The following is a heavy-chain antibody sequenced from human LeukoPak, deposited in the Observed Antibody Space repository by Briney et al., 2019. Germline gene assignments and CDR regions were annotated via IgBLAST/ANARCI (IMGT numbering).Heavy chain of an antibody. D-gene: IGHD3-22*01. CDR3: ARVLRSSGSPDY. V-gene: IGHV4-31*02. Sequence: SETLSLTCTVSGGSISSGDYYWSWIRQHPGKGLEWIGYIYYSGSTYCNPSLKSRVTISVDTSKNQFSLKLSSVTAADTAVYYCARVLRSSGSPDYWGQGTLVTVSS. CDR2: IYYSGST. J-gene: IGHJ4*02. CDR1: GGSISSGDYY.